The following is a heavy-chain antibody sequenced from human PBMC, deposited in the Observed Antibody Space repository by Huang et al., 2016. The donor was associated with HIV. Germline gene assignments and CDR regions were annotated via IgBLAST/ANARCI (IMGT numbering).Heavy chain of an antibody. CDR1: GFTFRRYW. CDR2: IKQEGRER. V-gene: IGHV3-7*01. Sequence: EVDLVQSGGGLVQPGRSLRLSCVGSGFTFRRYWMNWVRQPPGRGLEWVATIKQEGRERFYVDSVRGRFASSRDNANDSLSLQLNSLKGEDSAIYFCTRGFRAKPGDYWGQGSLVTVSS. CDR3: TRGFRAKPGDY. J-gene: IGHJ4*02.